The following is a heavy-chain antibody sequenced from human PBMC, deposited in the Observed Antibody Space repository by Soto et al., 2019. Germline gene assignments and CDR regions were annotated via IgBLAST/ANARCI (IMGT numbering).Heavy chain of an antibody. Sequence: QVQLVQSGAEVKKPGSSVKVSCKASGDTFSSYAINWVRQAPGPRLEWMGGIIPMCGTANYAQKFKGRVTITAGESTSTVYMELSSLRPEDTAVYYCARVGPAHYYDSSGYYPPLDYWGQGTLVTVSS. V-gene: IGHV1-69*01. CDR3: ARVGPAHYYDSSGYYPPLDY. J-gene: IGHJ4*02. CDR2: IIPMCGTA. CDR1: GDTFSSYA. D-gene: IGHD3-22*01.